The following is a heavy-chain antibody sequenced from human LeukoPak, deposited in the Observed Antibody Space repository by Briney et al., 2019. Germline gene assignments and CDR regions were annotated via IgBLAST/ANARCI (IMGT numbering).Heavy chain of an antibody. D-gene: IGHD2-8*01. V-gene: IGHV1-2*02. CDR1: GYTLTGYY. CDR3: ARVAGAGIVLMVYAMDYFDY. CDR2: INPNSGGT. J-gene: IGHJ4*02. Sequence: ASVKVSCKASGYTLTGYYMHWVRQAPGQGLEWMGWINPNSGGTNYAQKFQGRVTMTRDTSISTAYMELSRLRSDDTAVYYCARVAGAGIVLMVYAMDYFDYWGQGTLVTVSS.